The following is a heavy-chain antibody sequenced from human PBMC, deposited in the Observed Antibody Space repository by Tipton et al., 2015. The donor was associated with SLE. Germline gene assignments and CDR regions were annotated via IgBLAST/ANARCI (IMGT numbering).Heavy chain of an antibody. V-gene: IGHV3-33*01. J-gene: IGHJ1*01. D-gene: IGHD3-22*01. Sequence: SLRLSCAASGFTFSSYVMHWVRQAPGKGLEWVAVIWYDGNNKYYADSVKGRFTISRDNSKNTLYLQMNSLRAEDTAVYYCARDRHYYDSNPQHCGQGTLVTVSS. CDR1: GFTFSSYV. CDR3: ARDRHYYDSNPQH. CDR2: IWYDGNNK.